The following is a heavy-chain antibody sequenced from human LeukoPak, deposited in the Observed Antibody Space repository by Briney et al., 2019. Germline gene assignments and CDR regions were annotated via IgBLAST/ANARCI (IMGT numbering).Heavy chain of an antibody. CDR1: GFTVSSLA. D-gene: IGHD3-22*01. V-gene: IGHV3-23*01. CDR3: ARVLSIGFHYDY. CDR2: ISGSGDAT. J-gene: IGHJ4*02. Sequence: GGSLRLSCTASGFTVSSLAMHWVRQAPGKGLEWVSGISGSGDATYYADSVRGRFTVSRDNSKNTLYLQMSSLRAEDTALYFCARVLSIGFHYDYWGPGTLVTVSS.